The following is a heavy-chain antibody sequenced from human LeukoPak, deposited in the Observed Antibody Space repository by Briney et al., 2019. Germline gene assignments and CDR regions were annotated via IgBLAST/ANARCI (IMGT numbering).Heavy chain of an antibody. CDR2: MNPNSGNT. J-gene: IGHJ4*02. CDR1: GYTFITYE. V-gene: IGHV1-8*01. CDR3: ARHYGGLDDY. Sequence: ASVKVSCKASGYTFITYEINWVRQAPGQGLEWMGWMNPNSGNTGYAQKFQGRVTMTRNTSISTAYMELSSLRSEDTAVYYCARHYGGLDDYWGQGTLIIVSS. D-gene: IGHD4-23*01.